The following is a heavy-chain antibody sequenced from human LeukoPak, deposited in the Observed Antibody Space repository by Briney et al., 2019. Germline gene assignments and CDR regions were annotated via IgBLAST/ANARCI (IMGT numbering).Heavy chain of an antibody. CDR1: GYTFTSYY. CDR3: ATATPKYYYYYGMDV. Sequence: ASVKVSCKASGYTFTSYYMHWVRQAPGQGLEWMGIINPSGGSTSYAQKFQGRVTMTRDTSTSTVYMELSSLRSEDTAVYYCATATPKYYYYYGMDVWGQGTTVTVSS. J-gene: IGHJ6*02. V-gene: IGHV1-46*01. CDR2: INPSGGST. D-gene: IGHD4-11*01.